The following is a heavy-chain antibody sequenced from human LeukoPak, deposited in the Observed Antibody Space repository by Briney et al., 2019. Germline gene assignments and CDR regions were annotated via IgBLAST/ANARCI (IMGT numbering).Heavy chain of an antibody. CDR3: ARGGVSGGFDY. CDR1: GFTFSISW. Sequence: PGGSLRLSCATSGFTFSISWMTRARQAPGKGLEWVAFMNKDGSEKNCVDSVQGRFTISRDDAKNSLFLQMNSLRAEDTAVYYCARGGVSGGFDYWGQGTLVTVSS. CDR2: MNKDGSEK. D-gene: IGHD1-26*01. V-gene: IGHV3-7*03. J-gene: IGHJ4*02.